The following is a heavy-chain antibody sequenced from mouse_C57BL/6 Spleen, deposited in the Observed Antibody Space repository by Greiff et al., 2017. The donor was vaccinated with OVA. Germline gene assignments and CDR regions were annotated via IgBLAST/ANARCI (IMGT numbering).Heavy chain of an antibody. D-gene: IGHD1-1*01. V-gene: IGHV1-26*01. CDR3: AREVTTVGYYFDY. Sequence: VQLQQSGPELVKPGASVKISCKASGYTFTDYYMNWVKQSHGKSLEWIGDINPNNGGTSYNQKFKGKATLTVDKSSSTAYMELRSLTSEDSAVYYCAREVTTVGYYFDYWGQGTTLTVSS. J-gene: IGHJ2*01. CDR2: INPNNGGT. CDR1: GYTFTDYY.